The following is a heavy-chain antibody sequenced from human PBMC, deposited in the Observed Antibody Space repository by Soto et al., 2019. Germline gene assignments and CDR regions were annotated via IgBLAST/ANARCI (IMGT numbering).Heavy chain of an antibody. CDR2: IWYDGSNK. D-gene: IGHD3-16*01. Sequence: GGSLRLSCAASGFTFSSYGMHWVRQAPGKGLEWVAVIWYDGSNKYYADSVKGRFTISRDNSKNTLYLQMNSLRAEDTAVYYCAKEGVGNWFDPWGQGTLVTVSS. J-gene: IGHJ5*02. CDR3: AKEGVGNWFDP. V-gene: IGHV3-33*06. CDR1: GFTFSSYG.